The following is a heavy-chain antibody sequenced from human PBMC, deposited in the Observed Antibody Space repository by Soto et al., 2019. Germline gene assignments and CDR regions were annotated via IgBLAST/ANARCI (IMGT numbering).Heavy chain of an antibody. D-gene: IGHD4-17*01. CDR3: ARAYGEPTVNDY. CDR2: IFSNDEK. J-gene: IGHJ4*02. CDR1: GFSLSNARMG. V-gene: IGHV2-26*01. Sequence: GPTLVSPTEALTLTCTVSGFSLSNARMGVSWIRQPPGKALEWLAHIFSNDEKSYSTSLKSRLTISKDTSKSQVVLTMTNMDPVDTATYYCARAYGEPTVNDYWGQGTLVTVSS.